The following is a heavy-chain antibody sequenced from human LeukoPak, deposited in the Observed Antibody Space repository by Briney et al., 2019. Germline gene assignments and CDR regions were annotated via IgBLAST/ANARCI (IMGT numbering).Heavy chain of an antibody. CDR3: ARPGRGYCSGGSCYPTPFDY. CDR1: GFRFTSYW. CDR2: IYPGDSDT. V-gene: IGHV5-51*01. D-gene: IGHD2-15*01. Sequence: GESLKSACKGSGFRFTSYWIGWVRPMPGKGLEWMGIIYPGDSDTRYSPSFQGQVTISADKSISTSYLQWSSLKASDTAMYNCARPGRGYCSGGSCYPTPFDYWGQGTLVTVSS. J-gene: IGHJ4*02.